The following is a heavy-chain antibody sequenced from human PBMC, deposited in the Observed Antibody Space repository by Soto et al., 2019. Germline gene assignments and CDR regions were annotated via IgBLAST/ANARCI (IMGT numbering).Heavy chain of an antibody. D-gene: IGHD5-18*01. V-gene: IGHV3-30-3*01. CDR1: GFSFTTYA. J-gene: IGHJ4*02. Sequence: SLRLSCAASGFSFTTYAMHWVRQAPGKGLEWAAVISDDGSIKYYADSVKGRFTISRDNSKNTFYLQMNSLRGDDTALYYCARAIETAMDPCDYWGQGALVTVSS. CDR3: ARAIETAMDPCDY. CDR2: ISDDGSIK.